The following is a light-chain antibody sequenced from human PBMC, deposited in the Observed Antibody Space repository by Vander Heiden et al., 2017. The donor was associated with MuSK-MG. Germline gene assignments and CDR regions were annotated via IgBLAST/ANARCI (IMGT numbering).Light chain of an antibody. J-gene: IGLJ1*01. CDR2: KDS. V-gene: IGLV3-25*03. CDR1: ALPKQY. Sequence: SYELTQPPSVSVSPGTTARITCSGDALPKQYAYWYRQKPGQAPVLVIYKDSERPSGIPERFSGSSSGTTVTLTISGVQAEDEADYYCQSADSSGTYVFGTGTKVTVL. CDR3: QSADSSGTYV.